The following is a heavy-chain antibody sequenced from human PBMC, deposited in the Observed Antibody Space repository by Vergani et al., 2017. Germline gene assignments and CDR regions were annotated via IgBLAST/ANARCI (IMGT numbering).Heavy chain of an antibody. V-gene: IGHV5-51*01. CDR3: TRQVPCGDGAWLHFDH. D-gene: IGHD2-21*01. CDR2: INPIDAKI. Sequence: EVMLVQSGAEVKKPGESLKISCKYSESSFISNEIAWVRQMSGNGLQWMGNINPIDAKIAYSPSFQGQAIMSLDKSITTAYLQWRSLKASDTAIYYCTRQVPCGDGAWLHFDHWGQGTQVTVSS. CDR1: ESSFISNE. J-gene: IGHJ4*02.